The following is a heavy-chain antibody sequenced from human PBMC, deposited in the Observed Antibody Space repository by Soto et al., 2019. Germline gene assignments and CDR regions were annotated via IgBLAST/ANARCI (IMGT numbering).Heavy chain of an antibody. CDR3: ARAVSRERCAKWFDP. CDR1: GCTSSIYA. Sequence: SLRLPTRPSGCTSSIYAMNWGRPAPVKGLEWVSYISSSGSTIYYADSVKGRFPISRDNAKNSLYLQMNSLRAEDTAVYYRARAVSRERCAKWFDPWGQETLV. CDR2: ISSSGSTI. D-gene: IGHD1-1*01. J-gene: IGHJ5*02. V-gene: IGHV3-48*03.